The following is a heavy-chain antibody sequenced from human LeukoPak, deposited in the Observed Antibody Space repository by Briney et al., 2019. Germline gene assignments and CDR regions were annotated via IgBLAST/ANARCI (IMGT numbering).Heavy chain of an antibody. CDR1: GGSISSYY. Sequence: SETLSLTCTVSGGSISSYYWSWVRQPPGKGLEWIGYIYTSGSTNYNPSLKSRVTISVDTSKNQFSLKLSSVTAADTAVYYCARRVATRFDHWGQGTLVTVSS. D-gene: IGHD2-15*01. CDR3: ARRVATRFDH. CDR2: IYTSGST. V-gene: IGHV4-4*09. J-gene: IGHJ5*02.